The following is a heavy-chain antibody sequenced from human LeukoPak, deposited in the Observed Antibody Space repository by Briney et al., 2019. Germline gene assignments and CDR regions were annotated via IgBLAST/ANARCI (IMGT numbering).Heavy chain of an antibody. CDR1: GYTFTSYA. CDR2: INPNSGGT. CDR3: AREYYYSSGNFYNRIDY. Sequence: GASVKVSCKASGYTFTSYAMHWVRQAPGQGLEWMGWINPNSGGTNYAQKFQGRVTMTRDTSISTAYMELSRLRSDDTAVYYCAREYYYSSGNFYNRIDYWGQGTLVTVSS. J-gene: IGHJ4*02. V-gene: IGHV1-2*02. D-gene: IGHD3-10*01.